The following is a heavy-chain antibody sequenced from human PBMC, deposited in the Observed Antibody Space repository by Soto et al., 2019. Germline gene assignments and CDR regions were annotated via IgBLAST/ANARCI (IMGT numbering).Heavy chain of an antibody. Sequence: QVQLVESGGGVVQPGRSLRLSCAASGFSFSSYGMHWVRQAPGKGLEWVAMISYDGTDEYYADSVKGRFTISRDNSKNAVYLQMNSLRAEDTAVYYCAKQDSDGNDPFDYWGKGTLVTVSS. CDR1: GFSFSSYG. D-gene: IGHD1-1*01. CDR3: AKQDSDGNDPFDY. J-gene: IGHJ4*02. CDR2: ISYDGTDE. V-gene: IGHV3-30*18.